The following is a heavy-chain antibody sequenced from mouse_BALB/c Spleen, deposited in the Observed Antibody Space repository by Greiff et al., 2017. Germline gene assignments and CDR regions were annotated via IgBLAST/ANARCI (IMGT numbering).Heavy chain of an antibody. CDR2: IYPGGGYT. D-gene: IGHD2-1*01. J-gene: IGHJ2*01. Sequence: QVHVKQSGAELVRPGTSVKISCKASGYTFTNYWLGWVKQRPGHGLEWIGDIYPGGGYTNYNEKFKGKATLTADTSSSTAYMQLSSLTSEDSAVYFCARWGYGNYYFDYWGQGTTLTVSS. V-gene: IGHV1-63*02. CDR3: ARWGYGNYYFDY. CDR1: GYTFTNYW.